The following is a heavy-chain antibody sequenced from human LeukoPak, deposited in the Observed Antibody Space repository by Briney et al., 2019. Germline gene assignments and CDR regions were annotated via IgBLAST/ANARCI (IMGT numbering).Heavy chain of an antibody. V-gene: IGHV1-46*01. Sequence: ASVKVSCKASGYSFTTYYMHWVRQAPGQGLEWMGIIKPSGGSTSYAQKFQDRVTMTRDTSTSTVYMELSSLRSEDTAVYYCARDHDSDWYFDYWGQGTLVTVSS. CDR2: IKPSGGST. CDR3: ARDHDSDWYFDY. CDR1: GYSFTTYY. D-gene: IGHD6-19*01. J-gene: IGHJ4*02.